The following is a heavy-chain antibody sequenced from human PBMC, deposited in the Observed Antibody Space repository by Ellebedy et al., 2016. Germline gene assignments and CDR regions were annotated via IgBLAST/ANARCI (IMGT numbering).Heavy chain of an antibody. CDR1: GYTFTSYD. CDR2: MNPNSGHT. CDR3: ARRELPSIRTFDI. J-gene: IGHJ3*02. D-gene: IGHD2-15*01. Sequence: ASVKVSCKASGYTFTSYDVNWVRQATGQGLEWMGWMNPNSGHTAYAQKFQGRVTLTRNTSISTAYMEVNSLTSEDTAVYYCARRELPSIRTFDIWGQGTMVTVSS. V-gene: IGHV1-8*01.